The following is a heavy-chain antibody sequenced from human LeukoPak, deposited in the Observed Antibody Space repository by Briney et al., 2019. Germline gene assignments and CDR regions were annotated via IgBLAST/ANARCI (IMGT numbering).Heavy chain of an antibody. V-gene: IGHV4-30-4*01. CDR3: ARGGVGAVAGLDY. CDR1: GGSISSGDYY. D-gene: IGHD6-19*01. J-gene: IGHJ4*02. Sequence: PSETLSLTCTVSGGSISSGDYYWSWIRHPPGKGLVWIGYIYYSGSTYYNPSLKSRVTISVDTSKNQFSLKLSSVTAADTAVYYCARGGVGAVAGLDYWGQGTLVTVSS. CDR2: IYYSGST.